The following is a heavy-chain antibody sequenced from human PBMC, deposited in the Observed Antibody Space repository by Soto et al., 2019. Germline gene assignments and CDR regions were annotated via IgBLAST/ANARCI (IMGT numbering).Heavy chain of an antibody. J-gene: IGHJ4*02. V-gene: IGHV3-23*01. Sequence: GGSLRLSCAASGFTFSSYAMSWVRQAPGKGLEWVSAISGSGGSTYYADSVKGRFTISRDNSKNTLYLQMNSLRAEDTAVYYCAKADQVEITMIVVVITLDYFDYWGQGTLVTVSS. CDR2: ISGSGGST. CDR3: AKADQVEITMIVVVITLDYFDY. D-gene: IGHD3-22*01. CDR1: GFTFSSYA.